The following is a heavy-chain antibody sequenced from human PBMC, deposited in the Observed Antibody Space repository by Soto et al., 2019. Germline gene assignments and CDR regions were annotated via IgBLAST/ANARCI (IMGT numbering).Heavy chain of an antibody. J-gene: IGHJ5*02. V-gene: IGHV4-39*01. Sequence: ETLSLTCTVSGGSISSSSYYWGWIRQPPGKGLEWIGSIYYSGSTYYNPSLKSRVTISVDTSKNQFSLKLSSVTAADTAVYYCVGGSGSYFQSWFDPWGQGTLVTAPQ. CDR1: GGSISSSSYY. CDR3: VGGSGSYFQSWFDP. D-gene: IGHD3-10*01. CDR2: IYYSGST.